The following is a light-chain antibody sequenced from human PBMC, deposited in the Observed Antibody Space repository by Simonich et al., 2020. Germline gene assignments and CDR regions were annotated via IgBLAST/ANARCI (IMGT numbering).Light chain of an antibody. V-gene: IGLV3-10*01. CDR1: ALPKKY. J-gene: IGLJ3*02. CDR3: YSTDSSGNHRV. Sequence: SYELTQPPSVSVSPGQTARITCSGDALPKKYAYRYQQKSGQAPMLVIYEDSKRTSGIPERFSGSSSGTMATLTISGAQVEDEADYYCYSTDSSGNHRVFGGGTKLTVL. CDR2: EDS.